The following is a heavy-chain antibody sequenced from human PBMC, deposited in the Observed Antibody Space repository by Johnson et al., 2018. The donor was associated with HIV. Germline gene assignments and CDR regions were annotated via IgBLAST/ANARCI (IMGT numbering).Heavy chain of an antibody. V-gene: IGHV3-73*01. J-gene: IGHJ3*02. Sequence: VQLVESGGGVVQPGRSLRLSCAASGFTFSSYAMHWVRQAPGKGLEWVGRIRSKANSYATAYAASVKGRFTISRDDSKNTAYLQMNSLRAGDTAVYYCAKDVHSSGWYAFDIWGHGTLVTVSS. CDR3: AKDVHSSGWYAFDI. CDR1: GFTFSSYA. D-gene: IGHD6-19*01. CDR2: IRSKANSYAT.